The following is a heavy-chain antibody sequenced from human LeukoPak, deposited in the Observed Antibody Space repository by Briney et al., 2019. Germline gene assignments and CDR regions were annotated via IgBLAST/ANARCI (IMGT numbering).Heavy chain of an antibody. CDR1: GYTFTGYY. V-gene: IGHV1-2*02. CDR2: INPNSGGT. CDR3: ARDLKGYHYGSGNYPQ. J-gene: IGHJ4*02. D-gene: IGHD3-10*01. Sequence: ASVKVSCKASGYTFTGYYIHWLRQAPGQGLEWMGFINPNSGGTNYAQKFQGRVIMTRDTSISTAYMELSSLTSDDTAVYYCARDLKGYHYGSGNYPQWGQGTLITVSS.